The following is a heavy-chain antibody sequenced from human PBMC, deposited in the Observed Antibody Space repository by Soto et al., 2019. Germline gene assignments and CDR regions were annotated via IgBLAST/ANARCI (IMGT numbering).Heavy chain of an antibody. D-gene: IGHD3-3*01. CDR2: IYYSGSA. V-gene: IGHV4-39*01. Sequence: QLQLQESVPGLVKPSETLSLTCTVSGGSISSSSYYWGWIRQPPGKALEWIGRIYYSGSAYYNPSPKSRVTISVDTSKNQLSLKLSSVTAADTAVYYCARQSSFTIRTTYSYYYLDVWGTGTTVTVSS. CDR1: GGSISSSSYY. J-gene: IGHJ6*03. CDR3: ARQSSFTIRTTYSYYYLDV.